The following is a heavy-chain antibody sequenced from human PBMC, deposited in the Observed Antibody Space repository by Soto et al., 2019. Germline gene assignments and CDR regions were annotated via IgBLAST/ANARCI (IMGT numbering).Heavy chain of an antibody. CDR1: GFSLSNARMG. J-gene: IGHJ6*02. V-gene: IGHV2-26*01. CDR3: ARHYGSGSYFIRGMDV. Sequence: QVTLKESGPVLVKPTETLTLTCTVSGFSLSNARMGVSGIRQPQGKALECLAQIFSNDEKSYRTSLKRRLTIPNDTSKSKVVLTITNMDPVDTATYYCARHYGSGSYFIRGMDVWGQGTTVTVSS. CDR2: IFSNDEK. D-gene: IGHD3-10*01.